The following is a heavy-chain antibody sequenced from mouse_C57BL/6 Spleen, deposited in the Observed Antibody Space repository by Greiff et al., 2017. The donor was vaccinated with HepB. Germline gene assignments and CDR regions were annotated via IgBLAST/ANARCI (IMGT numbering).Heavy chain of an antibody. CDR3: TRVGGYAYYFDY. V-gene: IGHV5-9-1*02. Sequence: EVHLVESGEGLVKPGGSLKLSCAASGFTFSSYAMSWVRQTSEKRLEWVAYISSGGDYIYYADTVKGRFTISRVNARNTLYLQMSSLKSEDTVMYYWTRVGGYAYYFDYWGQGTTLTVSS. CDR2: ISSGGDYI. J-gene: IGHJ2*01. D-gene: IGHD2-2*01. CDR1: GFTFSSYA.